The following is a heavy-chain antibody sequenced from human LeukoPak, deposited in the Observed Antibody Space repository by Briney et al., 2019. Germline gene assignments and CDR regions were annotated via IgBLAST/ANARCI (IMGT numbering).Heavy chain of an antibody. D-gene: IGHD3-22*01. CDR1: GGSFSSSSYY. Sequence: SETLSLTCTVSGGSFSSSSYYWGWIRQPPGKGLEWIGSIFYRGSNYHNPSLKSRVTLSIDTSKNQFSLKLSSVTAADTAVYYCARSILRYYYAASGYYPYFFDYWGQGMLVTASS. CDR3: ARSILRYYYAASGYYPYFFDY. J-gene: IGHJ4*02. CDR2: IFYRGSN. V-gene: IGHV4-39*07.